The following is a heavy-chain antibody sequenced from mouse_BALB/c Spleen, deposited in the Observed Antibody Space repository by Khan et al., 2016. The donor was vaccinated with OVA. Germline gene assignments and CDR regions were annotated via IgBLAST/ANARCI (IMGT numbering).Heavy chain of an antibody. Sequence: VRLQQSGPELVKPGASVKISCKASGYSFTGYFMNWVMQRHGKSLEWIGRINPHIGETFYNQKFKGKATLTVDESSSTAHMELRSLASEDSAVYYCTRIYGSDFDYWGQGTTLTVSS. CDR1: GYSFTGYF. D-gene: IGHD1-1*01. CDR3: TRIYGSDFDY. J-gene: IGHJ2*01. V-gene: IGHV1-20*02. CDR2: INPHIGET.